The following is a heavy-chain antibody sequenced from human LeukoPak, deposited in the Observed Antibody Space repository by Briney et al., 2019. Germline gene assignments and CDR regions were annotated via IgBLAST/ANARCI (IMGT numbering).Heavy chain of an antibody. CDR2: NHYSGST. CDR1: GDSISDYY. J-gene: IGHJ4*02. CDR3: VRDGYSTVTCCTYSSDS. V-gene: IGHV4-59*01. D-gene: IGHD2-8*02. Sequence: PSETLSLTCTVSGDSISDYYWSWMRQPPRKGLGWIGYNHYSGSTNYNPSLQSRVTISFDTSKNQFSLKLSTVTAAETAVYFCVRDGYSTVTCCTYSSDSCGRGALVTVSS.